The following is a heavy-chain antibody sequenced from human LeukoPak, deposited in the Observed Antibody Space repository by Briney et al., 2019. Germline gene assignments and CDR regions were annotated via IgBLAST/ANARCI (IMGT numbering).Heavy chain of an antibody. CDR1: GFTFSSYS. CDR3: ARDGIAAAGTGSAFDI. J-gene: IGHJ3*02. D-gene: IGHD6-13*01. V-gene: IGHV3-21*01. CDR2: ISSSSSYI. Sequence: GGSLRLSCAASGFTFSSYSMIWVRQAPGKGLEWVSSISSSSSYIYYADSVKGRFTISRDNAKNSLYLQMNSLRAEDTAVYYCARDGIAAAGTGSAFDIWGQGTMVTVSS.